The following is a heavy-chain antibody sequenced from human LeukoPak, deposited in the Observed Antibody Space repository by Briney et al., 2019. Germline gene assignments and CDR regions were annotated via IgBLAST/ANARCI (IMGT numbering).Heavy chain of an antibody. J-gene: IGHJ6*02. Sequence: PGGSLRLSCAASGFTFSSYAMHWVRQAPGKGLEWVAVISYDGSNKYYADSVKGRFTISRDNSKNTLYLQMNSLRAEDTAVYYCARDQHYYDSQYYGMDVWGQGTTVTVSS. CDR3: ARDQHYYDSQYYGMDV. CDR2: ISYDGSNK. D-gene: IGHD3-22*01. CDR1: GFTFSSYA. V-gene: IGHV3-30-3*01.